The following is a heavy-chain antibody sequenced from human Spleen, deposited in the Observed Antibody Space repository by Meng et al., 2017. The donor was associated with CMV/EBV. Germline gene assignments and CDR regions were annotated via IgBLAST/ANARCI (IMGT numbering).Heavy chain of an antibody. Sequence: QLRQGVAVLLKPSETPSPTCAVCGGSISSSRYYWGMIRQPPGKGLECSWSYYYSGSNYYNPSIKSRVTISVDTSKNQFSLKLSSVTAADTAVYYCASRPGIAVAGADYWGQGTLVTVSS. J-gene: IGHJ4*02. V-gene: IGHV4-39*07. CDR3: ASRPGIAVAGADY. CDR2: YYYSGSN. CDR1: GGSISSSRYY. D-gene: IGHD6-19*01.